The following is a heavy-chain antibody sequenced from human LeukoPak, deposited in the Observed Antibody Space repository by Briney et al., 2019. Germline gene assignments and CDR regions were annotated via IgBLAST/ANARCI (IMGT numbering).Heavy chain of an antibody. D-gene: IGHD6-13*01. Sequence: SETLSLTCTVSGGSISSGSYYWSWIRQPAGKGLEWIGRIYTSGSTNYNPSLKSRVTISVDTSKNQFSLKLSSVTAADTAVYYCARFSSIAAAFDYWGLGTLVTVSS. V-gene: IGHV4-61*02. CDR2: IYTSGST. CDR3: ARFSSIAAAFDY. CDR1: GGSISSGSYY. J-gene: IGHJ4*02.